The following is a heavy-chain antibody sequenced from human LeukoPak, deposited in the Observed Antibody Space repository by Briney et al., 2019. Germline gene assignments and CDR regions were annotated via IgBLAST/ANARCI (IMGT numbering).Heavy chain of an antibody. CDR2: IYYSGST. Sequence: SETLSLTCTVSGGSISSYYWSWIRQPPGKGLEWIGYIYYSGSTNYNPSLKSRVTISVDTSKNQFSLKLSSVTAADTAVYYCARQSSSWGRGDAFDIWGQGTMVTVSS. D-gene: IGHD3-16*01. CDR1: GGSISSYY. V-gene: IGHV4-59*08. J-gene: IGHJ3*02. CDR3: ARQSSSWGRGDAFDI.